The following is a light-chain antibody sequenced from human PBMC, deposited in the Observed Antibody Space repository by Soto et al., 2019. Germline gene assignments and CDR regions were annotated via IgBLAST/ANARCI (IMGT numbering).Light chain of an antibody. Sequence: EVVLTQSPGTLSLSPWERATLSCRASQSLSSNYLAWYQQKPGQAPRLLIYGSFSRATGIPDRFSGSGSGTDFTLTISRLEPEDFAVYYCQQYGSLITFGQGTRLEIK. CDR1: QSLSSNY. J-gene: IGKJ5*01. V-gene: IGKV3-20*01. CDR3: QQYGSLIT. CDR2: GSF.